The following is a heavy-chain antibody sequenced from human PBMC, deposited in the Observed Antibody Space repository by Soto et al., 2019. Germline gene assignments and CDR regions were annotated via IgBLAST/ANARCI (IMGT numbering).Heavy chain of an antibody. D-gene: IGHD6-6*01. V-gene: IGHV3-74*01. CDR2: INSDGSST. J-gene: IGHJ4*02. CDR1: GFTFSSYW. CDR3: ARDTILVPFDY. Sequence: PWGSLRLSCAASGFTFSSYWMHWVRQAPGKGLVWVSRINSDGSSTSYADSVKGRFTISRDNAKNTLYLQMNSLRAEDTAVYYCARDTILVPFDYWGQGTLVTVSS.